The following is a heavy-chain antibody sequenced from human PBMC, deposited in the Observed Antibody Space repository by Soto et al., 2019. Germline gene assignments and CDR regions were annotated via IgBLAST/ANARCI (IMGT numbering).Heavy chain of an antibody. CDR3: ARGRRARATKRFDP. Sequence: SLNGYRKTVLSTLTSYLISRLLQENGQGLEWMGWMNPNSGNTGYAQKFQGRVTMTRNTSISTAYMELSSLRSEDTAVYYCARGRRARATKRFDPPGQATHVTVPS. CDR2: MNPNSGNT. J-gene: IGHJ5*02. CDR1: LSTLTSYL. D-gene: IGHD2-8*01. V-gene: IGHV1-8*01.